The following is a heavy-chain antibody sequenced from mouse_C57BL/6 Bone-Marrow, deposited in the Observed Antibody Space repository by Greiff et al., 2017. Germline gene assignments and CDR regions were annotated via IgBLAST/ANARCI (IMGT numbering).Heavy chain of an antibody. CDR3: AIPYYYGSLPWFAY. J-gene: IGHJ3*01. D-gene: IGHD1-1*01. CDR1: GYTFTSYW. CDR2: IHPSGSDT. Sequence: QVQLQQPGAELVKPGASVKVSCKASGYTFTSYWMHWVKQRPGQGLEWIGRIHPSGSDTNYNQKFKGKATLTVDKSSSTAYMQLSSLTSEDSAVYYCAIPYYYGSLPWFAYGGQGTLVTVSA. V-gene: IGHV1-74*01.